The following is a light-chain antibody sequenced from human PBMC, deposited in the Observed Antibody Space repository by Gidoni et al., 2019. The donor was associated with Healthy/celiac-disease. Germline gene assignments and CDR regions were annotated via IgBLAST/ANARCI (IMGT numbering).Light chain of an antibody. CDR2: GNS. Sequence: QSVLTQPPSVSGAPGQRVTISCTGSSSNIGAGYDVPWYHQLPGTAPKLLIYGNSNRPSGVPDRFSGSKSGTSASLAITGLQAEDEADYYCQSYDSSLSGWGVFGGGTKLTVL. V-gene: IGLV1-40*01. CDR3: QSYDSSLSGWGV. J-gene: IGLJ3*02. CDR1: SSNIGAGYD.